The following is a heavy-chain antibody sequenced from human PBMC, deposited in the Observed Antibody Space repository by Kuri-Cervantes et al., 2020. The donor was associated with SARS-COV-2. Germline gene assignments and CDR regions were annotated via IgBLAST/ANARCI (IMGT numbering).Heavy chain of an antibody. D-gene: IGHD6-13*01. V-gene: IGHV1-46*01. CDR1: GYTFTSYY. Sequence: ASVKVSCKASGYTFTSYYMHWVRQAPGQGLEWMGIINPSGGSTSYAQKFQGRVTMTRDTSTSTVYKELSSLRSEDTAVYYCARGVSHIAAAGLYYFDYWGQGTLVTVSS. CDR2: INPSGGST. J-gene: IGHJ4*02. CDR3: ARGVSHIAAAGLYYFDY.